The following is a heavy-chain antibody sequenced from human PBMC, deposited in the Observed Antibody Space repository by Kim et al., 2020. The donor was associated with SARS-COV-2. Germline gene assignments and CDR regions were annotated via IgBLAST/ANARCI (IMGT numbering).Heavy chain of an antibody. D-gene: IGHD3-10*01. Sequence: NPSLKSRVTIAVDTSKNQFSLKLSSVTAADTVVYYCARSWYYYGSGYFDYWGQGTLVTVSS. J-gene: IGHJ4*02. V-gene: IGHV4-34*13. CDR3: ARSWYYYGSGYFDY.